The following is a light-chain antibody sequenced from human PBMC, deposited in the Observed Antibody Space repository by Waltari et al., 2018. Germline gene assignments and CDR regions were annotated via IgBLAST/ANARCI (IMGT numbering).Light chain of an antibody. CDR3: CSYAGIVV. V-gene: IGLV2-23*02. J-gene: IGLJ2*01. CDR1: SSDVGNYNL. Sequence: QSALTQPTSVSGSPGQSITVSCTETSSDVGNYNLFSWYQQHPDTAPKLMIYEVSKQPSGVSNRFSGSKSCNTASLTISGLQAEDEADYYCCSYAGIVVFGGGTKLTVL. CDR2: EVS.